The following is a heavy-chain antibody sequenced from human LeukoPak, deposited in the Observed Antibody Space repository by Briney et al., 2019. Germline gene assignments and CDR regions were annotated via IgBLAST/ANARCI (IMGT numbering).Heavy chain of an antibody. CDR2: IKQDGSEK. CDR1: GFTFSSYW. CDR3: AKARGLIGGAFDI. Sequence: GGSLRLSCAASGFTFSSYWMSWVRQAPGKGLEWVANIKQDGSEKYYVDSVKGRFTISRDNSQNSLYLQMNSLRTKDTALYYCAKARGLIGGAFDIWGQGTLVTVSS. J-gene: IGHJ3*02. V-gene: IGHV3-7*03. D-gene: IGHD3-22*01.